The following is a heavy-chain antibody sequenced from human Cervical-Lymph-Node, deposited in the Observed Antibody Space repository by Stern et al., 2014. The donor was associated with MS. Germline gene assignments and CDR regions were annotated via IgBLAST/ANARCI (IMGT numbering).Heavy chain of an antibody. V-gene: IGHV2-26*01. CDR1: GFSLNNAAMG. D-gene: IGHD6-19*01. CDR3: AQFRIAVAVYYFDY. J-gene: IGHJ4*02. CDR2: ILSNDEE. Sequence: QVTLRESGPVLVRPTETLTLTCTVSGFSLNNAAMGVSWIRQPPGKALEWLAHILSNDEESYSTSLKSRLTISKDTSKSQVVLTMTNMDPVDTATYYCAQFRIAVAVYYFDYWGQGTLVTVSS.